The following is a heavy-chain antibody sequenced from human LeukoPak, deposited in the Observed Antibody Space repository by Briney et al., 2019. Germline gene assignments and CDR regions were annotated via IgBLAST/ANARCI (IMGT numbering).Heavy chain of an antibody. CDR3: ARRAGAYSHPYDY. J-gene: IGHJ4*02. Sequence: SGGSLRLSCATSGFTFTTFWMHWVRHAPGKGLVWVSRINHDGSSTNYADSVKGRFTISRDNAKNTVYLQMNSLRAEDTAVYYCARRAGAYSHPYDYWGQGTLVTVSS. D-gene: IGHD4/OR15-4a*01. CDR1: GFTFTTFW. V-gene: IGHV3-74*01. CDR2: INHDGSST.